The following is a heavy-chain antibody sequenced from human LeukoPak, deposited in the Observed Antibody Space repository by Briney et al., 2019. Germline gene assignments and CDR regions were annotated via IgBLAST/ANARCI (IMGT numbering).Heavy chain of an antibody. Sequence: SETLSLTCAVYGGSFSGYYWSWIRQSPGKGLEWIGEISHSGNTNHNPSLKSRVTISVDTSKNQFSLNLRSVTAADTAVYYCARGRGAEAGTGYWGQGTLVTVSS. J-gene: IGHJ4*02. D-gene: IGHD6-13*01. V-gene: IGHV4-34*01. CDR1: GGSFSGYY. CDR2: ISHSGNT. CDR3: ARGRGAEAGTGY.